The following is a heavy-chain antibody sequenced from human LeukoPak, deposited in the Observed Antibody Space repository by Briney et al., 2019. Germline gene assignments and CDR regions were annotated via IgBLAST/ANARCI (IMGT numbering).Heavy chain of an antibody. J-gene: IGHJ4*02. CDR2: IYSGGST. V-gene: IGHV3-53*01. Sequence: PGGSLRLSCAASGFTLSSNYMSWVRQAPGKGLEWVSVIYSGGSTYYADSVKGRFTISRDNSKNTLYLQMNSLRAEDTAVYYCARGAGIAVISLDYWGQGTLVTVSS. D-gene: IGHD6-19*01. CDR3: ARGAGIAVISLDY. CDR1: GFTLSSNY.